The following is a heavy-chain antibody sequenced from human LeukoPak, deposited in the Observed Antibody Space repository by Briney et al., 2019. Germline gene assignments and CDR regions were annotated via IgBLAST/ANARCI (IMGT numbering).Heavy chain of an antibody. V-gene: IGHV3-74*01. CDR2: INSDGRST. D-gene: IGHD3-10*01. CDR3: ARGFGSGSSLPFDY. CDR1: GFTFNTYW. J-gene: IGHJ4*02. Sequence: GGSLRLSCAASGFTFNTYWMHWVRQAPGKGLMWVSRINSDGRSTSYADSVKGRFTISRENAKNTLYLQMNSLRAEDTAVFYCARGFGSGSSLPFDYWGQGTLVTVSS.